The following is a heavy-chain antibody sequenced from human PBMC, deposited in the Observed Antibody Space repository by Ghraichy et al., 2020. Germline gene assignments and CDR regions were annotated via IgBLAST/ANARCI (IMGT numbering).Heavy chain of an antibody. D-gene: IGHD5-18*01. CDR2: IKEDGSEK. Sequence: LSLTCAASGFTFSSYWMSWVRQTPGKGLEWVAIIKEDGSEKYYVDSVKGRFTISRDSAKNSLNLQMNSLRAEDTAVYYCARGGGWILDYWGQGTLVTVSS. CDR3: ARGGGWILDY. J-gene: IGHJ4*02. V-gene: IGHV3-7*04. CDR1: GFTFSSYW.